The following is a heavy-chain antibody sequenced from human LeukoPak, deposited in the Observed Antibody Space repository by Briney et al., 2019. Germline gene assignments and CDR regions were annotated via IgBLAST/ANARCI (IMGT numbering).Heavy chain of an antibody. J-gene: IGHJ4*02. CDR1: GGSISSSNW. CDR3: ARGTALTKNFDY. Sequence: SGTLSLTCAVSGGSISSSNWWSWVRQPPGKGLEWIGEIYHSGSTNYNPSLKSRVTISVDTSKNQFSLKLSSVTAADTAVYYCARGTALTKNFDYWGQGTLVTVSS. D-gene: IGHD4-11*01. V-gene: IGHV4-4*02. CDR2: IYHSGST.